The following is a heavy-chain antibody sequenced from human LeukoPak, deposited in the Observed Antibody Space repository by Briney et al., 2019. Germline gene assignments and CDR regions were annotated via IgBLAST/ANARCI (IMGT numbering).Heavy chain of an antibody. J-gene: IGHJ3*02. CDR3: ATEGGSGSYYGDDAFDM. CDR1: GFSFTNTW. D-gene: IGHD3-10*01. Sequence: GGSLRLSCAASGFSFTNTWMSWVRQAPGKGLEWVGRVKSKADDGTTDYAAPVQGRFTISRDDSKNTLSLQMNSLKTEDTAVYYCATEGGSGSYYGDDAFDMWGQGTMVTVCS. V-gene: IGHV3-15*01. CDR2: VKSKADDGTT.